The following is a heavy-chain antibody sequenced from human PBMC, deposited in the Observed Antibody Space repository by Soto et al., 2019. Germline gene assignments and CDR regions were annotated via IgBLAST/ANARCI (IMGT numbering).Heavy chain of an antibody. CDR3: ARVIAAAADFDY. Sequence: QVQLVQSGAEVKKSGASVKVSCKASGYTFTSYGISWVRQAPGQGLEWMGWISAYNGNTNYAQKLQGRVTMTPDTSTNTAYMELRNLRSDDTAVYYCARVIAAAADFDYWGQGTLVTVSS. CDR2: ISAYNGNT. CDR1: GYTFTSYG. V-gene: IGHV1-18*01. J-gene: IGHJ4*02. D-gene: IGHD6-13*01.